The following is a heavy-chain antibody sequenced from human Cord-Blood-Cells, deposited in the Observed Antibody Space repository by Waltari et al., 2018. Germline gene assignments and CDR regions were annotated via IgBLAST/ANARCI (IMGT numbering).Heavy chain of an antibody. Sequence: VQLVESGGGVVQPGGSLSLSGAASGFPFRSYELNWVHQAPGKGLEWVSYISSSGSTIYYADSVKGRFTISRDNAKNSLYLQMNSLRAEDTAVYYCARDGVLLWFGELFDYWGQGTLVTVSS. J-gene: IGHJ4*02. CDR2: ISSSGSTI. CDR1: GFPFRSYE. V-gene: IGHV3-48*03. CDR3: ARDGVLLWFGELFDY. D-gene: IGHD3-10*01.